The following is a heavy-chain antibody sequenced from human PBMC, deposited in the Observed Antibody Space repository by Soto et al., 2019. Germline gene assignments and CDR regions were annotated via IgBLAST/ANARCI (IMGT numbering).Heavy chain of an antibody. Sequence: LSLTCTVSGGSISSYYWSWIRQPPGKGLEWIGYIYYSGSTNYNPSLKSRVTISVDTSKNQFSLKLSSVTAADTAVYYCARVALDRCSWYLAGPGYFDYCGQGPLVTVSS. CDR2: IYYSGST. V-gene: IGHV4-59*01. CDR1: GGSISSYY. CDR3: ARVALDRCSWYLAGPGYFDY. D-gene: IGHD6-13*01. J-gene: IGHJ4*02.